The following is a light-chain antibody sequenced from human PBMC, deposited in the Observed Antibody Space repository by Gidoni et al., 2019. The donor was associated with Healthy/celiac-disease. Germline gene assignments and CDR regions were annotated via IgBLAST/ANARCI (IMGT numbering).Light chain of an antibody. CDR3: QQRSNWPLIT. J-gene: IGKJ5*01. CDR1: QSVSSY. Sequence: EIVLTQSPATLSLSPGERATLSCRASQSVSSYLAWYQQKPGQAPRLLLYDASNSATGIPARFSGSGSGTDFTLTISSLEPEDFAVYYCQQRSNWPLITFGQXTRLEIK. V-gene: IGKV3-11*01. CDR2: DAS.